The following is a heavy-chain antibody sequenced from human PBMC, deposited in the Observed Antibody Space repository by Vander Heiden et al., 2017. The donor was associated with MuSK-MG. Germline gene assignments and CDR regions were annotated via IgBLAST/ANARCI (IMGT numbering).Heavy chain of an antibody. J-gene: IGHJ3*02. CDR3: AKVGSYAAFDI. V-gene: IGHV3-48*01. Sequence: EVLLVSSGGGLVRPGGSLRLSCAATGFTFSSYRMNWVRQAPGKGLEWVSYISSSSSTIYYADSVKGRFTISRDNAKNSLYLQMNSLRAEDTAVYYCAKVGSYAAFDIWGQGTMVTVSS. CDR2: ISSSSSTI. D-gene: IGHD1-26*01. CDR1: GFTFSSYR.